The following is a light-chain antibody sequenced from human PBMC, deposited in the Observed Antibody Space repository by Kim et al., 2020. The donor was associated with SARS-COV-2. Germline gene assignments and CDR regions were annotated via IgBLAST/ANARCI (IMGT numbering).Light chain of an antibody. CDR2: ANE. CDR1: SSTSGKFA. J-gene: IGLJ3*02. V-gene: IGLV1-51*01. Sequence: PGQKVTISCSRSSSTSGKFAVSCEQQLPVTTPKLLIYANERRPSGIPDRFSGTKSGTSATLVITGLQTGDEADYYCGTWDNSRGGVFGGGTQLTVL. CDR3: GTWDNSRGGV.